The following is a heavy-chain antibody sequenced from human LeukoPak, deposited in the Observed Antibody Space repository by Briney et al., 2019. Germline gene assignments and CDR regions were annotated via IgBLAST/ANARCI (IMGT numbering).Heavy chain of an antibody. V-gene: IGHV3-48*03. CDR1: GFTFSSYE. D-gene: IGHD1-26*01. CDR3: ASHGSYSLFDY. CDR2: ISSSGSTI. Sequence: PGGSLRLSCAASGFTFSSYEMNWVRQAPGKGLEWVSYISSSGSTIYYADSVKGRFTISRDNAKNSLYLQMNSLRAEDTAVYYCASHGSYSLFDYWGQGTLVTVSS. J-gene: IGHJ4*02.